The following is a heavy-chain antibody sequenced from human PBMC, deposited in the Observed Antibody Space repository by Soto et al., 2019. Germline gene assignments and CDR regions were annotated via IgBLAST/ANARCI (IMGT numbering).Heavy chain of an antibody. Sequence: PGGSLRLSCAASGFTFSSYSMNWVRQAPGKGLEWVSSISSSSSYIYYADSVKGRFTISRDNAKNSLYLQMNSLRAEDTAVYYCARETAERYSGYDYWGQGTLVTVSS. J-gene: IGHJ4*02. CDR1: GFTFSSYS. CDR3: ARETAERYSGYDY. D-gene: IGHD1-26*01. CDR2: ISSSSSYI. V-gene: IGHV3-21*01.